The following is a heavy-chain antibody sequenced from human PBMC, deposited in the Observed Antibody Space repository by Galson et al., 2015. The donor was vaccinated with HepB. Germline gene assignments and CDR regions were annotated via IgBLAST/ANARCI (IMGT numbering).Heavy chain of an antibody. CDR2: INPNSGGT. CDR3: ARDTDYYDSSGPPQHLNAFDI. J-gene: IGHJ3*02. D-gene: IGHD3-22*01. V-gene: IGHV1-2*02. Sequence: SVKVSCKASGYTFTGYYMHWVRQAPGQGLEWMGWINPNSGGTNYAQKFQGRVTMTRDTSISTAYMELSRLRSDDTAVYYCARDTDYYDSSGPPQHLNAFDIWGQGTMVTVSS. CDR1: GYTFTGYY.